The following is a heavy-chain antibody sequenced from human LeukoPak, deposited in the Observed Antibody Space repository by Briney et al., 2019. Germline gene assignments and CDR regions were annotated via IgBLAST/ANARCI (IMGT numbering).Heavy chain of an antibody. J-gene: IGHJ5*02. CDR1: GGSISSYY. Sequence: SETLSLTCTVSGGSISSYYWSWTRQPAGKGLEWIGRIYTSGSTNYNPSLKSRVTMSVDTSKNQFSLKLSSVTAADTAVYYCARERPPGYSSSWVPGSWFDPWGQGTLVTVSS. CDR3: ARERPPGYSSSWVPGSWFDP. CDR2: IYTSGST. V-gene: IGHV4-4*07. D-gene: IGHD6-13*01.